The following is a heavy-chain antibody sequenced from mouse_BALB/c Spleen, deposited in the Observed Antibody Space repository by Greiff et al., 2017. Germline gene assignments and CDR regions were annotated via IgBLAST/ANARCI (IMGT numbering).Heavy chain of an antibody. CDR1: GYTFTSYW. Sequence: QVQLQHPGAELVKPGAPVKLSCKASGYTFTSYWMNWVKQRPGRGLEWIGRIDPSDSETHYNQKFKDKATLTVDKSSSTAYIQLSSLTSEDSAVYYCARGARFTTVVEGWCAYWGQGTLVTVSA. CDR3: ARGARFTTVVEGWCAY. CDR2: IDPSDSET. V-gene: IGHV1-69*02. D-gene: IGHD1-1*01. J-gene: IGHJ3*01.